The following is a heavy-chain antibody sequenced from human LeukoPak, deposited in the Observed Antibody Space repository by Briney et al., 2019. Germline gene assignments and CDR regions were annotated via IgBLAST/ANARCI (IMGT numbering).Heavy chain of an antibody. CDR3: ARDRYYYDSSGYSPWFDP. CDR2: INHSGST. CDR1: GGSFSGYY. Sequence: SETLSLTCAVYGGSFSGYYWSWIRQPPGKGLEWIGEINHSGSTNYNPSLKSRVTISVDTSKNQFSLKLSSVTAADTAVYYCARDRYYYDSSGYSPWFDPWGQGTLVTVSS. D-gene: IGHD3-22*01. J-gene: IGHJ5*02. V-gene: IGHV4-34*01.